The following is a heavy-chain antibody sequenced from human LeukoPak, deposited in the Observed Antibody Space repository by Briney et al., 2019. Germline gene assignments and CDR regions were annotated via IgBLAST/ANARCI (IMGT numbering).Heavy chain of an antibody. CDR2: MYYDGST. Sequence: SETLSLTCTVSGGSIYSTTFYWGWIRQPPGKGLEWIGSMYYDGSTYHNPSLKSRVTISVDTSNNQFSLKRTSVTAADTAVYFCARRSDSGSDDGEDYFDYWGQGTLVTVSS. CDR3: ARRSDSGSDDGEDYFDY. V-gene: IGHV4-39*01. CDR1: GGSIYSTTFY. D-gene: IGHD1-26*01. J-gene: IGHJ4*02.